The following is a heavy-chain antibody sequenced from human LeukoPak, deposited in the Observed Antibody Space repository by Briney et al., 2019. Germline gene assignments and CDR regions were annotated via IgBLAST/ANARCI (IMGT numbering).Heavy chain of an antibody. CDR1: GDSVSSNSAA. CDR2: TYYRSNWYN. J-gene: IGHJ3*02. V-gene: IGHV6-1*01. CDR3: ARTVGGQDAFDI. D-gene: IGHD3-10*01. Sequence: SQTLSLTCPISGDSVSSNSAAWNWIRQSPSRGLEWLGRTYYRSNWYNDYAVSVESRITINPDTSKNQFSLQLNSVTPEDTAVYYCARTVGGQDAFDIWGQGTMVTVSS.